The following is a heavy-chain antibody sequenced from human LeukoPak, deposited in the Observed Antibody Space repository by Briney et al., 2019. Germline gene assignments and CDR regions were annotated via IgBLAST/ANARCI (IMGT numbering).Heavy chain of an antibody. CDR2: IIPIFGTA. D-gene: IGHD6-6*01. CDR3: ARDWIAAEGGYFQH. Sequence: GASVKVSCKASGGTFSSYAISWVRQAPGQGLEWMGGIIPIFGTANYAQKFQGRVTMTRDTSTSTVYMELSSLRSEDTAVYYCARDWIAAEGGYFQHWGQGTLVTVSS. V-gene: IGHV1-69*05. J-gene: IGHJ1*01. CDR1: GGTFSSYA.